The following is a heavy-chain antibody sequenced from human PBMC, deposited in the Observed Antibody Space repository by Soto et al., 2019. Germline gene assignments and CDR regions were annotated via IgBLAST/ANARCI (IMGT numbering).Heavy chain of an antibody. CDR1: GGSISSSGYY. CDR2: IYYSGST. Sequence: SETLCLTCTVSGGSISSSGYYWGWIRQPPGKGLEWIGTIYYSGSTYYNPSLKSRVTISVDTSKNQFSLKLSSVTAADTAVYYCASRMVRGVNIDYWGQGTLVTVSS. J-gene: IGHJ4*02. V-gene: IGHV4-39*01. CDR3: ASRMVRGVNIDY. D-gene: IGHD3-10*01.